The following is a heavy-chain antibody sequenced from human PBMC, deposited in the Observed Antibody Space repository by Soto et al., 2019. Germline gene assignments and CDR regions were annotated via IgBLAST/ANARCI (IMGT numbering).Heavy chain of an antibody. J-gene: IGHJ6*02. CDR2: INHSGST. CDR1: GGSFSGYY. CDR3: ARVEIAAAGYYYYGMDV. Sequence: QVQLQQWGAGLLKPSETLSLTCAVYGGSFSGYYWSWIRQPPGKGLEWIGEINHSGSTNYNPSLKRRVTVSLDTSKSQFSLKLNSLTAADTALYYCARVEIAAAGYYYYGMDVWGQGTTVTVSS. D-gene: IGHD6-13*01. V-gene: IGHV4-34*01.